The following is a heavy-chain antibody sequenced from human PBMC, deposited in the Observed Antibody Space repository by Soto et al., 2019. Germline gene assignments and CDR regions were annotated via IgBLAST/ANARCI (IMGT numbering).Heavy chain of an antibody. Sequence: NPGGSLRLSCAASGFTFSSYSMNWVRQAPGKGLEWVSSISSSSSYIYYADSVKGRFTISRDNAKNSLYLQMNSLRGEDTAVYYCARASWDYDILTAAVDYWGQGTLVTVSS. CDR3: ARASWDYDILTAAVDY. J-gene: IGHJ4*02. CDR1: GFTFSSYS. V-gene: IGHV3-21*01. CDR2: ISSSSSYI. D-gene: IGHD3-9*01.